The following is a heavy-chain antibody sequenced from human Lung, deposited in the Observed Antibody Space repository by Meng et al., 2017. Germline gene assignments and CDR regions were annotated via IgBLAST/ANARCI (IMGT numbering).Heavy chain of an antibody. V-gene: IGHV1-24*01. CDR1: GYTITEFS. J-gene: IGHJ4*02. Sequence: QVQLVQSWAGVKKSGTSVKISSSVSGYTITEFSLHWVRRAPGKGLEWMGGFDPEDGETIYAQKFQGRVTMTEDTSTDTAYMELSSLRSEDTAVYYCATLWIVTTDYWGQGTLVTVSS. D-gene: IGHD4-17*01. CDR3: ATLWIVTTDY. CDR2: FDPEDGET.